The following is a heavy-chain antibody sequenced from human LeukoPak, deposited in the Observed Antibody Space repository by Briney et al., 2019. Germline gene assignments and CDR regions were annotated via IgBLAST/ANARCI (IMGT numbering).Heavy chain of an antibody. Sequence: ASVKVSCKASGYTFTSYYMHWVRQAPGQGLEWMGIINPSGGNTNYAQKLQGRVTMTTDTSTSTAYMELRSLRSDDTAVYHCARDRPFEYSSSISDYWGQGTLVTVSS. D-gene: IGHD6-6*01. V-gene: IGHV1-46*01. CDR3: ARDRPFEYSSSISDY. CDR1: GYTFTSYY. CDR2: INPSGGNT. J-gene: IGHJ4*02.